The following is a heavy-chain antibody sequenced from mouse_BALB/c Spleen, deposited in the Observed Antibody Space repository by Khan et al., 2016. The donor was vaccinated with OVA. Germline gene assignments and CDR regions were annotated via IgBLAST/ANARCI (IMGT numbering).Heavy chain of an antibody. Sequence: EVELVESGGGLVKPGGSLELSCAASGLTFSIYAMSWVRQTPEKRLEWVASISTGGSTYYVHSVKGRFTISRDNARNMLYLRMSSLRSEDTAMYYCSRVDYHGRGYFDVWGAGTLVTVSS. CDR1: GLTFSIYA. V-gene: IGHV5-6-5*01. J-gene: IGHJ1*01. D-gene: IGHD1-2*01. CDR3: SRVDYHGRGYFDV. CDR2: ISTGGST.